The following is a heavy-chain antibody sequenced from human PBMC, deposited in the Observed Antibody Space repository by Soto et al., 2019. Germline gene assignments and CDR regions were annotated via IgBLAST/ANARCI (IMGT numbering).Heavy chain of an antibody. CDR3: ARGASPPHLVATTTDYFDY. J-gene: IGHJ4*02. CDR1: GFTFSSYG. V-gene: IGHV3-33*01. CDR2: IWYDGSNK. Sequence: QVQLVESGGGVVQPGRSLRLSCAASGFTFSSYGMHWVRQAPGKGLEWVAVIWYDGSNKYYADSVKGRFTISRDNSKNTLYLQMNSLRAEDTAVYYCARGASPPHLVATTTDYFDYWGQGTLVTVSS. D-gene: IGHD5-12*01.